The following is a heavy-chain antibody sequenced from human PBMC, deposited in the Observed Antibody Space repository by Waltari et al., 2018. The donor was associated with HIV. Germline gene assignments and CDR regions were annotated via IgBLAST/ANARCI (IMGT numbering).Heavy chain of an antibody. CDR3: ARVPFASSWSADSFDV. D-gene: IGHD6-13*01. CDR2: IWYDGSKK. Sequence: VQLEESGGGVVQPGRSRRLSCAASGFRVSDYGMHWVRQAQGKGLKWGAVIWYDGSKKEYSDSVKVRFTISKDNSKNTLFLQMNSLRVDDTAVYFCARVPFASSWSADSFDVWGPGTRITVSS. J-gene: IGHJ3*01. V-gene: IGHV3-33*01. CDR1: GFRVSDYG.